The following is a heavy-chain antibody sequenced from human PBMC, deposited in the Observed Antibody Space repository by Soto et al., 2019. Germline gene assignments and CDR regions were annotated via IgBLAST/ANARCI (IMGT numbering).Heavy chain of an antibody. CDR3: ARGAPRWPFDY. V-gene: IGHV1-46*01. CDR1: GYIFTSYA. Sequence: GASVKVSCKASGYIFTSYAMHWVRQAPGQGLEWMGIINPSGGDTVYAQKFQGRVSVTRDTSTTTVYLELSSLRSEDTAVYYCARGAPRWPFDYWGQGTLVTVSS. CDR2: INPSGGDT. J-gene: IGHJ4*02.